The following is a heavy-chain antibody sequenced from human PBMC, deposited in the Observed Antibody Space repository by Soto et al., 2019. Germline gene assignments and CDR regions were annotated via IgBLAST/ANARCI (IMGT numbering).Heavy chain of an antibody. D-gene: IGHD3-22*01. CDR3: ARSDEGGYYSNHHYYYALDV. CDR2: IIPIFDIT. J-gene: IGHJ6*02. V-gene: IGHV1-69*01. CDR1: GGTFRSYS. Sequence: QVQLVQYGAEVKKPGSSVKVSCKASGGTFRSYSISWVRQAPGQGLEWMGGIIPIFDITNYAKKFQGRVTITADEATSTAYMELSSLGSDDTAVYYCARSDEGGYYSNHHYYYALDVWGQGTTVTV.